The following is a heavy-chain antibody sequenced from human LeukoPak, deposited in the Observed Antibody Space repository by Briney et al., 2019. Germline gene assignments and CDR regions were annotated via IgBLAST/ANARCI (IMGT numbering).Heavy chain of an antibody. V-gene: IGHV3-23*01. CDR2: IIYNDVSSITESGDGT. CDR3: AKGTVVPAAMAY. D-gene: IGHD2-2*01. Sequence: GGALSLSCGASGFTLENYAINWVRQAPRGGLEWVSAIIYNDVSSITESGDGTYHADSVKGRFTISRDNSKNTLYLQMNSLRAEDTAVYYCAKGTVVPAAMAYWGQGTLVTVSS. CDR1: GFTLENYA. J-gene: IGHJ4*02.